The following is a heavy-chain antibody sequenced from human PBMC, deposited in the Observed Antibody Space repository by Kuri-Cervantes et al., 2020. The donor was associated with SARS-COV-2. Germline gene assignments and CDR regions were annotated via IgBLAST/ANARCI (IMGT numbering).Heavy chain of an antibody. CDR1: ETTFPNYD. CDR3: AREISIFGGLRHSFDP. CDR2: VKTNSGNT. Sequence: ASVKVSCKTPETTFPNYDINWVRQATGQGLEWMGMVKTNSGNTLYAQIFQGRVTMTTDTSITTAYMELSRLTSDDTALYYCAREISIFGGLRHSFDPWGQGTLVTVSS. J-gene: IGHJ5*02. D-gene: IGHD3-3*01. V-gene: IGHV1-8*01.